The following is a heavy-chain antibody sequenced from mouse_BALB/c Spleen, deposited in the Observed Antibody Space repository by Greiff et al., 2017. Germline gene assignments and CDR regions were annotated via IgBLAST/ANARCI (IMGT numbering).Heavy chain of an antibody. Sequence: QVQLQQSGPGLVAPSQSLSITCTVSGVSLTSYGLHWVRQPPGKGLELLGVIWAGGSTYYNSALMCRLSISQDTSKSQFFLKMNGLQTDDTTMYYCTREATVVDYYDAMDYCGQGTAVTVA. CDR3: TREATVVDYYDAMDY. CDR1: GVSLTSYG. CDR2: IWAGGST. D-gene: IGHD1-1*01. V-gene: IGHV2-9*02. J-gene: IGHJ4*01.